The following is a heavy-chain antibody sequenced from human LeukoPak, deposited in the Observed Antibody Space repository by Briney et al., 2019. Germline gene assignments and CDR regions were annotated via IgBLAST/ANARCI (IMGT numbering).Heavy chain of an antibody. CDR1: GFTLSSYA. CDR2: ISGSGGST. Sequence: GGSLRLSCAASGFTLSSYAMSWVRQAPGKGLEWVSAISGSGGSTYYADSVKGRFTISRDNSKNTLYLQMNSLRAEDTAVYYCAKGRGATMVRGYLDYWGQGTLVTVSS. D-gene: IGHD3-10*01. CDR3: AKGRGATMVRGYLDY. V-gene: IGHV3-23*01. J-gene: IGHJ4*02.